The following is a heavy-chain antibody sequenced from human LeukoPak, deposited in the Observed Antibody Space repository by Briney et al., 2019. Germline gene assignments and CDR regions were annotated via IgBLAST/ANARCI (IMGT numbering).Heavy chain of an antibody. V-gene: IGHV4-59*01. J-gene: IGHJ5*02. CDR1: GGSISSYY. CDR3: ARRVVGYCSGGSCSRTNWFDP. CDR2: IYYSGST. Sequence: PSETLSLTCTVSGGSISSYYWSWIRQPPGKGPEWIGYIYYSGSTNYNPSLKSRVTISVDTSKNQFSLKLSSVTAADTAVYYCARRVVGYCSGGSCSRTNWFDPWGQGTLVTVSS. D-gene: IGHD2-15*01.